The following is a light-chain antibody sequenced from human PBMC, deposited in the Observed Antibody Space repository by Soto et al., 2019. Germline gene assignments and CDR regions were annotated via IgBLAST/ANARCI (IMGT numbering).Light chain of an antibody. Sequence: DIVLTQSPDSLAVSLGERATINCKSSHNILYSSDNKNYLSWYLQKSGQPPQLLIYEASNQLSGVADRFSGSGSGTDFTLKISRVEAEDVGVYYCMQNIQFPLTFAGGTKVDI. J-gene: IGKJ4*01. CDR3: MQNIQFPLT. V-gene: IGKV2D-29*01. CDR1: HNILYSSDNKNY. CDR2: EAS.